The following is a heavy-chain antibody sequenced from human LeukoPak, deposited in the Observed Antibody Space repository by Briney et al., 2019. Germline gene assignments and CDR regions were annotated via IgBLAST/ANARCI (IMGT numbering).Heavy chain of an antibody. CDR1: GFIFSSYS. D-gene: IGHD2-15*01. CDR3: ARDGGYCSGGSCTGYFDY. V-gene: IGHV3-21*01. CDR2: TSSSSSYI. J-gene: IGHJ4*02. Sequence: PGGSLRLSCAASGFIFSSYSMNWVRQAPGKGLEWVSTTSSSSSYIYYADSVTGRFTISRDNAKNSLYLQTNSLRAEDTAVYYCARDGGYCSGGSCTGYFDYWGQGTLVTVSS.